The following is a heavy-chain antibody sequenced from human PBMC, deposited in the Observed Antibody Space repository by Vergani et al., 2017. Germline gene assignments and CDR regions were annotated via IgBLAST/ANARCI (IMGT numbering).Heavy chain of an antibody. CDR1: GGAVSSGSYY. CDR3: ARHRGSGGFFPSSYFYEMDV. CDR2: IYMTGAT. V-gene: IGHV4-61*02. Sequence: QVQLQESGPGLLKPSQTLSLTCTVSGGAVSSGSYYWSWIRQTAGKKLKKLECIGRIYMTGATTYNPSFKNRVTISMDKSKNHFSLFLNSVTAADTAVYFCARHRGSGGFFPSSYFYEMDVWGHGTTVTVSS. J-gene: IGHJ6*02. D-gene: IGHD3-10*01.